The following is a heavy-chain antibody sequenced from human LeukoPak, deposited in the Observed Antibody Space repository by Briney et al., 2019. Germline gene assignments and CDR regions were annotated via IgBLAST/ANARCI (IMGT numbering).Heavy chain of an antibody. J-gene: IGHJ4*02. CDR2: IKEDGSET. CDR3: ARETPRRGETRDGYR. D-gene: IGHD5-24*01. V-gene: IGHV3-7*01. Sequence: PGGSLRLSCAASGFIFKKYWMNWVRQVPGKGLECLANIKEDGSETYYADSVKDRFTISRDNPKNLLFLQINSLRVEDTAVYYCARETPRRGETRDGYRWGQGTVVTVSS. CDR1: GFIFKKYW.